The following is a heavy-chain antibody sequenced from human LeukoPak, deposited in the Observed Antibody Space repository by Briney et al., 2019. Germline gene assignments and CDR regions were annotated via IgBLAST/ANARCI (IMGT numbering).Heavy chain of an antibody. J-gene: IGHJ3*02. D-gene: IGHD6-6*01. CDR3: ARVLVPWAFDI. V-gene: IGHV4-61*08. Sequence: SETLSLTCTVSGYSMTSADYWGWIRQPPGKGLEWIGYIYYSGSTNYNPSLKRRVTISVDTSKNQFSLILTSVTAADTAMYYCARVLVPWAFDIWGQGTMVTVSS. CDR1: GYSMTSADY. CDR2: IYYSGST.